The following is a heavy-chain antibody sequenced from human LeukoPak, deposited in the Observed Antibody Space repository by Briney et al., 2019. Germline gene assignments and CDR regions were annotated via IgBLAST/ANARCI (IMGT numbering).Heavy chain of an antibody. CDR2: ISSSSSYI. J-gene: IGHJ3*02. Sequence: GGSLRLSCAASGFTFSSYSMNWVRQAPGKGLEWVSSISSSSSYIYYAGSVKGRFTISRDNAKNSLYLQMNSLRAEDTAVYYCARGAIAARGDAFDIWGQGTMVTVSS. D-gene: IGHD6-6*01. V-gene: IGHV3-21*01. CDR1: GFTFSSYS. CDR3: ARGAIAARGDAFDI.